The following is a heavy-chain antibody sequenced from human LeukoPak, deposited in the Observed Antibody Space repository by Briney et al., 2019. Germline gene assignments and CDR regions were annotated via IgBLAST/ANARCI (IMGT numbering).Heavy chain of an antibody. CDR3: ARDNYYGAYGMDV. CDR1: GGSFSGYY. J-gene: IGHJ6*02. D-gene: IGHD3-10*01. CDR2: INHSGST. V-gene: IGHV4-34*01. Sequence: PSETLSLTCAVYGGSFSGYYWSWLRQPPGKGLEWIGEINHSGSTNYNPSLKSRVTISVDTSKNQFSLKLSSVTAADTAVYYCARDNYYGAYGMDVWGQGTTVTVSS.